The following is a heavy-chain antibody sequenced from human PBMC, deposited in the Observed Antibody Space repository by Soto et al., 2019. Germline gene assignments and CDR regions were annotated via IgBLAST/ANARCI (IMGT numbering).Heavy chain of an antibody. D-gene: IGHD5-18*01. CDR2: TYYRSKWYN. CDR1: GDSVSSNSSA. CDR3: ARERDTAMVISDFDY. V-gene: IGHV6-1*01. J-gene: IGHJ4*02. Sequence: SPTLSLTCSISGDSVSSNSSAWNWIRQSPSRGLEWLGRTYYRSKWYNDYAVSVKSRITINPDTSKNQFSLQLNSVTPEDTAVYYCARERDTAMVISDFDYWGQGTLVTVSS.